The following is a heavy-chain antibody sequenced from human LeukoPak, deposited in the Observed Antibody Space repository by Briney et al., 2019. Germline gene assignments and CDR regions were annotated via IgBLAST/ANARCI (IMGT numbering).Heavy chain of an antibody. CDR2: SDHRGST. CDR3: VFYEPQARWFDP. Sequence: PSETLSLTCTVSGASISSGDSYWSWIHQPPGKGLEWIGYSDHRGSTYYNPPLRSRVSISVDTSTNQFSLRLTSVTAADTAVYYCVFYEPQARWFDPWGQGTLVTVSS. D-gene: IGHD3-3*01. CDR1: GASISSGDSY. J-gene: IGHJ5*02. V-gene: IGHV4-30-4*01.